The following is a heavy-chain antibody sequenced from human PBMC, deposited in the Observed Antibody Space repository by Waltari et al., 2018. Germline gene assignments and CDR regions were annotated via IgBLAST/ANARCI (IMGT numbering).Heavy chain of an antibody. J-gene: IGHJ4*02. D-gene: IGHD3-10*01. Sequence: QVQVQESGPGLVKPSETLSLTCAVSGYSISSGHYWGWLRQPPGKGLDWIGSLYPSGNIYYNPSLNRRVTISVDTSKYQFSLKLSSVTAADTAVYYCARGGPVQGSGSYYCFDYWGQGNLVTVSS. CDR1: GYSISSGHY. V-gene: IGHV4-38-2*01. CDR2: LYPSGNI. CDR3: ARGGPVQGSGSYYCFDY.